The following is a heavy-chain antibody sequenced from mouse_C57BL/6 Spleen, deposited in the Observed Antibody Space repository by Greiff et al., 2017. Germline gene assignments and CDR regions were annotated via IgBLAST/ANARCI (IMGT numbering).Heavy chain of an antibody. CDR2: IDPSDSET. V-gene: IGHV1-52*01. CDR3: AMGYYAMDY. CDR1: GYTFTSYW. Sequence: VQLQQSGAELVRPGSSVKLSCKASGYTFTSYWMHWVKQRPIQGLEWIGNIDPSDSETHYNQKFKDKATLTVDKSSSTAYMQLSSLTSEDSAVYYCAMGYYAMDYWGQGTSVTVSS. J-gene: IGHJ4*01.